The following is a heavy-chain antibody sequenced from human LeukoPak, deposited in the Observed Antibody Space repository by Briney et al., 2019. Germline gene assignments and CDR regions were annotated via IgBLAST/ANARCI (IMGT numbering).Heavy chain of an antibody. J-gene: IGHJ4*02. D-gene: IGHD3-3*01. CDR3: AKEEWLLD. V-gene: IGHV3-7*03. CDR1: GFTLSIYW. CDR2: MKQDGSEE. Sequence: GGSLRLSCSVSGFTLSIYWMSWVRQAPGKGLEWVANMKQDGSEEYYADSVKGRFTISRDNSKNALYLQMNSLRAEDTAVYYCAKEEWLLDWGQGTLVTVSS.